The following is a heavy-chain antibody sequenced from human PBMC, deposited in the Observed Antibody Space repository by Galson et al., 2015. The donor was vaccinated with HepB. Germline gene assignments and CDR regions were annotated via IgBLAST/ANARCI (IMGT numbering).Heavy chain of an antibody. CDR1: GYTFTGYG. CDR3: ARVLLWFGESYMDV. D-gene: IGHD3-10*01. J-gene: IGHJ6*02. Sequence: SVKVSCKASGYTFTGYGISWVRQAPGQGLEWMGWISAYNGNTNYAQKLQGRVTMTTDTSTSTAYMELRSLRSDDTAVYYCARVLLWFGESYMDVCGQGTTVTVSS. CDR2: ISAYNGNT. V-gene: IGHV1-18*01.